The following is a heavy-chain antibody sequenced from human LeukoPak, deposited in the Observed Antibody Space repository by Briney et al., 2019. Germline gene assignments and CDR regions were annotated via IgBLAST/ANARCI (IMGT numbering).Heavy chain of an antibody. CDR3: AYDSSGYYFPTFPDY. CDR1: GFTVSSNY. D-gene: IGHD3-22*01. CDR2: IYSGGST. J-gene: IGHJ4*02. V-gene: IGHV3-66*01. Sequence: GGSLRLSCAASGFTVSSNYMSWVRQAPGKGLEWVSVIYSGGSTYYADSVKGRFTISRDNSKNALYLQMNSLRAEGTAVYYCAYDSSGYYFPTFPDYWGQGTLITVSS.